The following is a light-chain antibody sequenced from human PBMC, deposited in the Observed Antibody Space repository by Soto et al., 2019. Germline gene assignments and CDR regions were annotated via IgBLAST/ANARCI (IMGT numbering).Light chain of an antibody. CDR2: AAS. CDR3: QHYNDYVVWT. V-gene: IGKV1D-16*01. Sequence: DIQMTQSPSSVSASVADRFTITCRASQGISRWLAWYQQKPGKAPKLLISAASSLQSGVPSRFSGSGSGTEFTLTISSLQPDDFATYYCQHYNDYVVWTFGQGTKVDIK. J-gene: IGKJ1*01. CDR1: QGISRW.